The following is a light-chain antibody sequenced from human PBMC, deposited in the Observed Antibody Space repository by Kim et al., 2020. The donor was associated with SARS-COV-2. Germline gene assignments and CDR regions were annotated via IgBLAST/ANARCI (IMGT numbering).Light chain of an antibody. CDR2: DIS. CDR1: ISDIVTYSL. J-gene: IGLJ3*02. Sequence: GQSITISCSGTISDIVTYSLISWYQQHPGKAPRLIIFDISKRPSGVSGRFSCSKSGNTASLTISGLQPDDEADYFCCSFTSAVNWMFGGGTQLTVL. CDR3: CSFTSAVNWM. V-gene: IGLV2-23*02.